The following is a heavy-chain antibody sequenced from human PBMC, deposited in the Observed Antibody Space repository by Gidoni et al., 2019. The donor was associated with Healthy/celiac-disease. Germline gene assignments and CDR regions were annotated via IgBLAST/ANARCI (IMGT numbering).Heavy chain of an antibody. J-gene: IGHJ4*02. D-gene: IGHD5-18*01. CDR2: ISSSSSYI. Sequence: EVQLVESGGGLVKPGGSLRLSCAASGFTFSSYSMNWVRQAPGKGLEWVSSISSSSSYIYYADSVKGRFTISRDNAKNSLYLQMNSLRAEDTAVYYCARGFLPTHTAMVFDYWGQGTLVTVSS. CDR3: ARGFLPTHTAMVFDY. V-gene: IGHV3-21*01. CDR1: GFTFSSYS.